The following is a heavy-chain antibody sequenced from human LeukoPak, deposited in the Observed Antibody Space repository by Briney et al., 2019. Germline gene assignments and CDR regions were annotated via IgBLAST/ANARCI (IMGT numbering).Heavy chain of an antibody. Sequence: SETLSLTCTVSGGSISGHYWTWIRQPPGKGLEWIGEIYHSGSTNYNPSLKSRVTISVDKSKNQFSLKLSSVTAADTAVYYCASGGYGSFDYWGQGTLVTVSS. CDR1: GGSISGHY. V-gene: IGHV4-59*11. D-gene: IGHD5-12*01. CDR2: IYHSGST. J-gene: IGHJ4*02. CDR3: ASGGYGSFDY.